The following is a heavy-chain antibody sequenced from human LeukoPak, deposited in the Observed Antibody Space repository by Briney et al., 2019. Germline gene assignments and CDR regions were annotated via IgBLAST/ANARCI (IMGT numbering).Heavy chain of an antibody. CDR3: ARDRGLSGYDLDY. V-gene: IGHV1-69*13. D-gene: IGHD5-12*01. J-gene: IGHJ4*02. Sequence: SVKVSCKASGGTFSSYAISWVRQAPGQGLKWMGGIIPIFGTANYAQKFQGRVTITADESTSTAYMELSSLRSEDTAVYYCARDRGLSGYDLDYWGQGTLVTVSS. CDR1: GGTFSSYA. CDR2: IIPIFGTA.